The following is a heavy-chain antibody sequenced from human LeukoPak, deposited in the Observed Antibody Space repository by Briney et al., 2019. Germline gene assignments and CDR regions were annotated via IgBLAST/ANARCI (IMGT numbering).Heavy chain of an antibody. D-gene: IGHD3-10*01. J-gene: IGHJ4*02. V-gene: IGHV4-34*01. CDR2: INHSGST. CDR3: ARVTLSRYGDCYYGSGSGYLDY. CDR1: SGSFSGYY. Sequence: SETLSLTCAVYSGSFSGYYWSWIRQPPGKGLEWIGEINHSGSTNYNPSLKSRVTISVDTSKNQFSLKLSSVTAADTAVYYCARVTLSRYGDCYYGSGSGYLDYWGQGTLVTVSS.